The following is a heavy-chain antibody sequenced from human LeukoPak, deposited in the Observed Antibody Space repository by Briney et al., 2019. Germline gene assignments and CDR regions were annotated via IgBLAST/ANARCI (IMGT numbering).Heavy chain of an antibody. V-gene: IGHV4-34*01. Sequence: SETLSLTCAVNGGFFSGYYWSWIRQAPGKGLEWVGEINHSGRSNYNPSLTSRITISVDTSKHQFALKLASMTDADTAVYYCAGAVAGSWYFDLWGRGTLVTVSS. CDR3: AGAVAGSWYFDL. D-gene: IGHD6-19*01. CDR2: INHSGRS. CDR1: GGFFSGYY. J-gene: IGHJ2*01.